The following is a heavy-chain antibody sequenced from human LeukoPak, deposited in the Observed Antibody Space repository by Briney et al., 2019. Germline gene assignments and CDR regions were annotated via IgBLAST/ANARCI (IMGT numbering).Heavy chain of an antibody. CDR1: GFTVSSNY. J-gene: IGHJ3*02. CDR3: ARDGGNYYGSGSYYNAVAFDI. D-gene: IGHD3-10*01. V-gene: IGHV3-66*01. CDR2: IYSGGST. Sequence: PGGSLRLSCAASGFTVSSNYMSWVRQAPGKGLEWVSVIYSGGSTYYADSVKGRFTISRDNSKNTLYLQMNSLRAEDTAVYYCARDGGNYYGSGSYYNAVAFDIWGQGTMVTVSS.